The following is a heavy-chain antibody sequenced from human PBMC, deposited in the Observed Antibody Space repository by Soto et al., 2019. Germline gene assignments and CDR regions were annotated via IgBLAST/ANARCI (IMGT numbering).Heavy chain of an antibody. CDR2: ISYDGSNK. J-gene: IGHJ4*02. V-gene: IGHV3-30*18. CDR1: GFTFSSYG. CDR3: AKPQVSSSSGGIDY. Sequence: GGSLRLSCAASGFTFSSYGMHWVRQAPGKGLEWVAVISYDGSNKYYADSVKGRFTISRDNSKNTLYPQMNSLRAEDTAVYYCAKPQVSSSSGGIDYWGQGTLVTVSS. D-gene: IGHD6-6*01.